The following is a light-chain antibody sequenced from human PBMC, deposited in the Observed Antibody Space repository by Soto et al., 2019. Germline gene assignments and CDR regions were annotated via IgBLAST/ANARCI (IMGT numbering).Light chain of an antibody. CDR2: KAS. J-gene: IGKJ1*01. CDR3: QHYNSYSEA. Sequence: IQMTQSPSTLSGSVGDRVTITCPASQTISSWLAWYQQKPGKATKLLIYKASTLKSGVPSRFSGSGSGTEFTLTISSLQPDDVATYYCQHYNSYSEAFGQGTKVDIK. V-gene: IGKV1-5*03. CDR1: QTISSW.